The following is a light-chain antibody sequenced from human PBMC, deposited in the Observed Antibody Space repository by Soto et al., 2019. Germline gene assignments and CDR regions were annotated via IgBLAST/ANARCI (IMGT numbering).Light chain of an antibody. V-gene: IGKV3-20*01. CDR2: GAS. J-gene: IGKJ1*01. CDR1: QSVSSSY. Sequence: EIVLTQSPGTLSLSPGERATLSCRASQSVSSSYLAWYQQKPGQAPRLLIYGASSRATGIPDRFSASGSGTDFTLTISRLEPEDFAVYYCHQYRSSPLTFGQGTKVDIK. CDR3: HQYRSSPLT.